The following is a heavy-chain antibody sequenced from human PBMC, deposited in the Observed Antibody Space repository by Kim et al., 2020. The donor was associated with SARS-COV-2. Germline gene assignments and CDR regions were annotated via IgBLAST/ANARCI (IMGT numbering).Heavy chain of an antibody. Sequence: SETLSLTCTVSGGSMGSYYWSWIRQPPGKGLEWIGYIYYSGTTNYNPSLESRVTISLDTSKNQVSLKLSAVTAADTAVYYCARVLEEMQLRHGFYYMDV. CDR1: GGSMGSYY. D-gene: IGHD1-7*01. V-gene: IGHV4-59*01. J-gene: IGHJ6*03. CDR2: IYYSGTT. CDR3: ARVLEEMQLRHGFYYMDV.